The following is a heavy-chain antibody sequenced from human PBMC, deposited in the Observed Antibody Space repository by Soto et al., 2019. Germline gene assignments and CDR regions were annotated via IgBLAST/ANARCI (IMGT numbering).Heavy chain of an antibody. CDR2: IYYSGST. V-gene: IGHV4-31*03. Sequence: QVQLQESGPGLVKPSQTLSLTCTVSGGSISSGGYYWSWIRQHPGKGLEWIGYIYYSGSTYYNSSLKSRVTISVDTSKNRFSLKLSSVTAADTAVYYCARASYCGGDCYEIDYWGQGTLVTVSS. J-gene: IGHJ4*02. CDR1: GGSISSGGYY. D-gene: IGHD2-21*02. CDR3: ARASYCGGDCYEIDY.